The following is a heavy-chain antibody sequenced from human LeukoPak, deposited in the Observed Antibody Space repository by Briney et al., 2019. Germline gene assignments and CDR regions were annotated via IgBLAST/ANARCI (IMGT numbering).Heavy chain of an antibody. V-gene: IGHV3-11*04. D-gene: IGHD1-26*01. J-gene: IGHJ4*02. CDR2: ISSSATTI. CDR3: ARDPTAGGVGATHY. Sequence: GGSLRLSCAASGFTFSDYYMSWIRQAPGKGLEWVSYISSSATTIYYADSVKGRFTISRDNAKNSLYLQMNSLRAEDTAVYYCARDPTAGGVGATHYWGQGTLVTVSS. CDR1: GFTFSDYY.